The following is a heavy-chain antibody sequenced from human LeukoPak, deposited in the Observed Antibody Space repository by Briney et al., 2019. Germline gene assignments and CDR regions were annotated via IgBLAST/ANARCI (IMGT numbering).Heavy chain of an antibody. CDR1: GGSISSSNW. CDR3: AREGATVAGPFVEY. V-gene: IGHV4-4*02. Sequence: PSGTLSLTCAVSGGSISSSNWWSWVRQPPGKGLEWIGEIYHSGNTNYNPSLKSRVTISVDKSKNQFSLKLSSVTAADTAVYYCAREGATVAGPFVEYWGQGTLVTVSS. J-gene: IGHJ4*02. CDR2: IYHSGNT. D-gene: IGHD6-19*01.